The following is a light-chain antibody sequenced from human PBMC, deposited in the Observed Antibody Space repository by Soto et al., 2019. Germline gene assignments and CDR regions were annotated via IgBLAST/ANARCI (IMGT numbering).Light chain of an antibody. V-gene: IGLV2-14*01. Sequence: QSVLTQPASVSGSPGQSITISCTGTSSDVGGYDYVSWYQQHPGKVPKLMIYDVSNRPSGVSNRFSGSKSGNTASLTISGLQAEDEADYYCSSYTSSNTFVFGGGTKLTV. J-gene: IGLJ2*01. CDR2: DVS. CDR3: SSYTSSNTFV. CDR1: SSDVGGYDY.